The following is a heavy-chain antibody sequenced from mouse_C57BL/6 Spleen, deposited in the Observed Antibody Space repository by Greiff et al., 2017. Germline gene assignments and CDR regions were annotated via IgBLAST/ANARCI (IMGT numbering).Heavy chain of an antibody. CDR2: ISYDGSN. CDR3: AREGIYYDYAYAMDY. J-gene: IGHJ4*01. CDR1: GYSITSGYY. Sequence: EVQLQESGPGLVKPSQSLSLTCSVTGYSITSGYYWNWIRQFPGNKLEWMGYISYDGSNNYNPSLKNRISITRDTSKNQFFLKLNSVTTEDTATYYCAREGIYYDYAYAMDYWGQGTSVTVSS. V-gene: IGHV3-6*01. D-gene: IGHD2-4*01.